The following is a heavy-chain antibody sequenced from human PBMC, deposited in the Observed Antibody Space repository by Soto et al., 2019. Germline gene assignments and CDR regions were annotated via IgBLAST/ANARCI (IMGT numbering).Heavy chain of an antibody. CDR1: GFTFSSYI. CDR2: ISSSSSTI. V-gene: IGHV3-48*01. CDR3: AREYCSSTSCLNWFDP. Sequence: EVQLVESGGGLVQPGGSLILSCAACGFTFSSYIMNWVRQAPGKGLEWVSYISSSSSTIYYADSVKGRFTISRDNAKNSLYLQMNSLRAEDTAVYYCAREYCSSTSCLNWFDPWGQGTLVTVSS. J-gene: IGHJ5*02. D-gene: IGHD2-2*01.